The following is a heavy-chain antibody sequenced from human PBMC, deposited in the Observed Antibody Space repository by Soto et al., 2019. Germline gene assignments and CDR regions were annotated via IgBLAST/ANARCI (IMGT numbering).Heavy chain of an antibody. D-gene: IGHD7-27*01. CDR3: ARIRPGADPFDNWFNP. V-gene: IGHV3-33*01. CDR1: GFTFSSYG. Sequence: LRLSCAASGFTFSSYGMHWVRQAPGKGLEWVAVIWYDGSNKYYADSVKGRFTISRDNSKNTLYLQMNSLRAEDTAVYYCARIRPGADPFDNWFNPWDKGTLVTVSS. J-gene: IGHJ5*02. CDR2: IWYDGSNK.